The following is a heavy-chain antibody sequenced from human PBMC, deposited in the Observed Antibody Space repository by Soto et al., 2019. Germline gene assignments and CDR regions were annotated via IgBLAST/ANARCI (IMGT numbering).Heavy chain of an antibody. CDR2: INAGNGNT. CDR1: GYTFTSYA. Sequence: QVQLVQSGAEVKKPGASVKVSCKASGYTFTSYAMHWVRQAPGQRLEWMGWINAGNGNTKYSQKFQGRVTITRDTSASTAYMELSSLRSEDTAVYYCARAHAEYSGYVDDAFDIWGQGTMVTVSS. J-gene: IGHJ3*02. V-gene: IGHV1-3*01. CDR3: ARAHAEYSGYVDDAFDI. D-gene: IGHD5-12*01.